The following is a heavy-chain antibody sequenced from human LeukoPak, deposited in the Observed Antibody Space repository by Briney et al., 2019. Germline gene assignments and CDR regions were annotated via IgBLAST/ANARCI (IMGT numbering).Heavy chain of an antibody. CDR1: GGSISSGSYY. D-gene: IGHD4-11*01. CDR2: IYTSGST. V-gene: IGHV4-61*02. Sequence: SQTLSLTCTVSGGSISSGSYYWSWIRQPAGKGREWIGRIYTSGSTNYNPSLKSRVTISVDTSKNQFSLKLSSVTAADTAVYYCARRGSYSEYYFDYWGQGTLVTVSS. CDR3: ARRGSYSEYYFDY. J-gene: IGHJ4*02.